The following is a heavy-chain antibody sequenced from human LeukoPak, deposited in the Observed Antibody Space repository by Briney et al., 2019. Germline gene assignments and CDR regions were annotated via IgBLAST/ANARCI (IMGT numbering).Heavy chain of an antibody. V-gene: IGHV3-20*04. Sequence: GGSLRLSCAASGFTFDDYGMSWVRQAPGKGLEWVSGINWNGGSTGYADSVKGRFTISRDNAKNSLYLQMNSLRAEDTALYYCAREVKGYYYDSSGYYYFDYWGQGTLVTVSS. CDR2: INWNGGST. D-gene: IGHD3-22*01. CDR3: AREVKGYYYDSSGYYYFDY. J-gene: IGHJ4*02. CDR1: GFTFDDYG.